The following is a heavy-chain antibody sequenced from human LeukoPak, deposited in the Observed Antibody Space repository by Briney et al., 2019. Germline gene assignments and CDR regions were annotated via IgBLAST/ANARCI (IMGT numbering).Heavy chain of an antibody. CDR2: ISYDGSNK. CDR1: GFTFSSYG. J-gene: IGHJ6*02. Sequence: GGSLRLSCAASGFTFSSYGMHWVRQAPGKGLEWVAVISYDGSNKYYADSVKGRFTISRDNSKNTLYLQMNSLRAEDTAVYYCARDFDGSSSAASYYYGMDVWGQGTTVTVSS. V-gene: IGHV3-30*19. CDR3: ARDFDGSSSAASYYYGMDV. D-gene: IGHD6-6*01.